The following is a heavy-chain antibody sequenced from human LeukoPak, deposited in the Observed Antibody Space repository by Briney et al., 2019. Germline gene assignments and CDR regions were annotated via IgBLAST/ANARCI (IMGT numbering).Heavy chain of an antibody. Sequence: GGSLRLSCAASGFTFSSYAMHWVRQAPGKGLEWVAVISYDGSNKYYADSVKGRFTISRDNSKNTLYLQMNSLRAEDTAVYYCARVGEPTTDYWGQGTLVTVSS. CDR1: GFTFSSYA. CDR3: ARVGEPTTDY. D-gene: IGHD3-16*01. J-gene: IGHJ4*02. V-gene: IGHV3-30*04. CDR2: ISYDGSNK.